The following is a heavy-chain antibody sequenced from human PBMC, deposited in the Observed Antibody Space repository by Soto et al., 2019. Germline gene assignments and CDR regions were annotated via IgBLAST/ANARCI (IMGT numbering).Heavy chain of an antibody. Sequence: PSETLSLTCTVSGGSISSYYWSWIRQPPGKGLEWIGYIYYSGSTNYNPSLKSQVTISVDTSKNQFSLKLSSVTAADTAVYYCARLRFLEWLTYYMDVWGKGTTVTVSS. CDR2: IYYSGST. J-gene: IGHJ6*03. D-gene: IGHD3-3*01. CDR1: GGSISSYY. V-gene: IGHV4-59*08. CDR3: ARLRFLEWLTYYMDV.